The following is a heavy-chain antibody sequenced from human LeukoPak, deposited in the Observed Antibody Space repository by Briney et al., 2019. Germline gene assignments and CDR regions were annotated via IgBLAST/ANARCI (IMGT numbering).Heavy chain of an antibody. CDR3: ARGGSEYQLLNWFDP. V-gene: IGHV1-69*06. J-gene: IGHJ5*02. CDR2: IIPIFGTA. D-gene: IGHD2-2*01. CDR1: GGTFSSYA. Sequence: SVKVSCKASGGTFSSYAISWVRQAPGQGLEWMGGIIPIFGTADYAQKFQGRVTITADKSTSTAYMELSSLRSEDTAVYYCARGGSEYQLLNWFDPWGQGTLVTVSS.